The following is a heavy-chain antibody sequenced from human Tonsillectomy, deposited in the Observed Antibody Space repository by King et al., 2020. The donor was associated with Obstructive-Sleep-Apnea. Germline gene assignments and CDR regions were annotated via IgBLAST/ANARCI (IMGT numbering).Heavy chain of an antibody. CDR2: ISHSEGT. CDR1: GVSISTNNW. D-gene: IGHD3-3*01. CDR3: ASCPQKYDFWSAHFYYYGLDV. V-gene: IGHV4-4*02. J-gene: IGHJ6*02. Sequence: VQLQESGPGLVKPSETLSLTCVVSGVSISTNNWWTWVRQSPGKGLEWIGEISHSEGTNYPPSLKSRVTMSLDTSKNQISLQLTSVTAADTAVYYCASCPQKYDFWSAHFYYYGLDVWGQGATVTVSS.